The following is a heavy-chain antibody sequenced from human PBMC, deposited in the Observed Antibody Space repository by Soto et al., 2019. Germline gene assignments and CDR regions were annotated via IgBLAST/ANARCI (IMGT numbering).Heavy chain of an antibody. CDR3: AKPYYDFWSGPTPFDY. D-gene: IGHD3-3*01. Sequence: GGSLRLSCAASGFTFSSYAMSWVRQAPGKGLEWVSAISGSGGSTYYADSVKGRFTISRDNSKNTLYLQMNSLRAEDTAVYYCAKPYYDFWSGPTPFDYWGQGTLVTVSS. CDR1: GFTFSSYA. V-gene: IGHV3-23*01. J-gene: IGHJ4*02. CDR2: ISGSGGST.